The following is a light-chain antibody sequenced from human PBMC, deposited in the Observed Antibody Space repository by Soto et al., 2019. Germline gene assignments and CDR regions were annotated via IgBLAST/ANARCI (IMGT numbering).Light chain of an antibody. CDR1: SSDVCSYNY. J-gene: IGLJ1*01. Sequence: QSVLTRPACVSGSPGQSIAISCTGTSSDVCSYNYVSWYQQHPGKAPKLMIYEVSDRPSWISSRISGSKSGNTASLTIAGLQTEDEADYYCSLYTSSSTLFGTGTKVTVL. CDR2: EVS. V-gene: IGLV2-14*01. CDR3: SLYTSSSTL.